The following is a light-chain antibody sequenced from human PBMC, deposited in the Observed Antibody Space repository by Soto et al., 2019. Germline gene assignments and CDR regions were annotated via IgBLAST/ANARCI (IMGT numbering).Light chain of an antibody. Sequence: QPVLTQPRSVSGSPGQSVSISCTGTSSDVGAYNYVSWYQQHPGKAPKVMIYDVSQRPSGVPDRFSGSKSGNTASLTISGLQSEDEADYYCCSYAGRYTYVFGTGTKVTVL. J-gene: IGLJ1*01. V-gene: IGLV2-11*01. CDR2: DVS. CDR3: CSYAGRYTYV. CDR1: SSDVGAYNY.